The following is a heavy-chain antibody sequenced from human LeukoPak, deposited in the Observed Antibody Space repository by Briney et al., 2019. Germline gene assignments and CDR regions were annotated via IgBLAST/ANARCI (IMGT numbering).Heavy chain of an antibody. Sequence: SQTLSLTCTVSGGSISSGGYYWSWIRQHPGKGLEWIGYIYYSGSTYYNPSLKSRVTISVDTSKNQFSLKLSSVTAADTAVYYCARDQDGSGTNDYWGQGTLVTVSS. CDR2: IYYSGST. CDR3: ARDQDGSGTNDY. J-gene: IGHJ4*02. D-gene: IGHD3-10*01. CDR1: GGSISSGGYY. V-gene: IGHV4-31*03.